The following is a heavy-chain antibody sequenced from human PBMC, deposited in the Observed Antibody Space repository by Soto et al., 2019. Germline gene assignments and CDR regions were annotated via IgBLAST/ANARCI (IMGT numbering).Heavy chain of an antibody. V-gene: IGHV3-23*01. J-gene: IGHJ5*02. CDR3: AKTPRGAVVVVPAAIAPWFDP. Sequence: GSLRLSCAASGFTFSSYAMSWVRQAPGKGLEWVSAISGSGGSTYYADSVKGRFTISRDNSKNTLYLQMNSLRAEDTAVYYCAKTPRGAVVVVPAAIAPWFDPWAREPWSPSPQ. D-gene: IGHD2-2*02. CDR1: GFTFSSYA. CDR2: ISGSGGST.